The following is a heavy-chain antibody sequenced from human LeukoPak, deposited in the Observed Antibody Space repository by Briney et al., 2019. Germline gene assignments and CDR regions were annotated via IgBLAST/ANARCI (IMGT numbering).Heavy chain of an antibody. Sequence: GRSLRLSCAASGITFDDYAMHWVRQAPGKGLEWVSGISWNSGSIGYADSVKGRFTISRDNAKNSLYLQMNSLRAEDTALYYCAAYPDIVVVVAATDWYFDLWGRGTLVTVSS. J-gene: IGHJ2*01. CDR1: GITFDDYA. CDR2: ISWNSGSI. D-gene: IGHD2-15*01. V-gene: IGHV3-9*01. CDR3: AAYPDIVVVVAATDWYFDL.